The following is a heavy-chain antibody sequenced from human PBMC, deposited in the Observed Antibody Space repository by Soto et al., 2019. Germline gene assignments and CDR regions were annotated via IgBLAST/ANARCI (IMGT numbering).Heavy chain of an antibody. V-gene: IGHV3-23*01. CDR1: GFTFSSYA. Sequence: GGSLRLSCAASGFTFSSYAMSWVRQAPGKGLEWVSAISGSGGSTYYADSVKGRFTISRDNSKNTLYLQMNSLRAEDTALYYCAKTPPLNYYDSSGSPFDYWGQGTLVTVSS. CDR3: AKTPPLNYYDSSGSPFDY. CDR2: ISGSGGST. J-gene: IGHJ4*02. D-gene: IGHD3-22*01.